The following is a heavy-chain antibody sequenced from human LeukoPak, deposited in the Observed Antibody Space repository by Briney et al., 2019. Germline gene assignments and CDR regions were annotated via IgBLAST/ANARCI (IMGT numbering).Heavy chain of an antibody. Sequence: QSGGSLRLSCAASGFSFSNHCMSWIRQAPGKGLEWLASINLDGTDKYYVDAEKGRFTIPRDNAKNSLFLEMNSLRATDTAVYYCVRNGGSLDYWGQGTLVTVSS. D-gene: IGHD2-15*01. J-gene: IGHJ4*02. V-gene: IGHV3-7*01. CDR2: INLDGTDK. CDR1: GFSFSNHC. CDR3: VRNGGSLDY.